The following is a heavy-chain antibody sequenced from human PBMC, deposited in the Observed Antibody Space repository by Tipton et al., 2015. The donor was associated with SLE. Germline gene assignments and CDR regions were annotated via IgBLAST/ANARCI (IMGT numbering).Heavy chain of an antibody. V-gene: IGHV3-7*01. CDR2: IKQDGSEK. D-gene: IGHD4-17*01. J-gene: IGHJ3*01. Sequence: SLRLSCIASGFTFSSYWMSWVRQAPGKGLEWVANIKQDGSEKYYVDSVKGRFTISRDNAKNSLYLQMNSLRADDTAVYYCAGEMTTVTDAFDLWGQGTLVTVSS. CDR3: AGEMTTVTDAFDL. CDR1: GFTFSSYW.